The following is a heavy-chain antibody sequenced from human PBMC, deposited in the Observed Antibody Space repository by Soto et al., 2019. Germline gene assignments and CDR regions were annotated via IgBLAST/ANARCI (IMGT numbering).Heavy chain of an antibody. J-gene: IGHJ6*02. CDR2: AYYRSKWFD. D-gene: IGHD2-15*01. CDR3: ARVRYCRGGSCYYGMDV. V-gene: IGHV6-1*01. Sequence: PSQNLSLTCAISGDSVSSDSAAWNWIRQSPSRGLEWLGRAYYRSKWFDDYAVSVKSRITITPDTSRNQLSLQLDSVTPEDTAVYYCARVRYCRGGSCYYGMDVWGQGTTVTVSS. CDR1: GDSVSSDSAA.